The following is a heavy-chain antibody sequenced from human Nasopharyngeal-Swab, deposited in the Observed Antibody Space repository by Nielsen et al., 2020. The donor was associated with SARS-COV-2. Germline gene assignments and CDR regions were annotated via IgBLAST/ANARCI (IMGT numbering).Heavy chain of an antibody. CDR1: GFTFDDYT. Sequence: SLKISCAASGFTFDDYTMHWVRQAPGKGLEWVSGINWNSGRKGYADSVKGRFTISRDNAKNSLYLLMNSLRSGDTALYYCARGTADYSNPSFDNWGQGTLVTVSS. CDR2: INWNSGRK. V-gene: IGHV3-9*01. J-gene: IGHJ4*02. D-gene: IGHD4-11*01. CDR3: ARGTADYSNPSFDN.